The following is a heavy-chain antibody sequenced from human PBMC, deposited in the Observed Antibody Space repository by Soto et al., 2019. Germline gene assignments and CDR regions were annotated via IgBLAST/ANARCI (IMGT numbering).Heavy chain of an antibody. CDR1: DSSISSSSYY. D-gene: IGHD3-10*01. CDR2: IYYSGST. CDR3: ARLWYYGSGSYYNYFDY. V-gene: IGHV4-39*01. J-gene: IGHJ4*02. Sequence: PSETLSLTCTVSDSSISSSSYYWGWIRQPPGKGLEWIGSIYYSGSTYYNPSLKSRVTISVDTSKNQFSLKLSSVTAADTAVYYCARLWYYGSGSYYNYFDYWGQGTLVTVSS.